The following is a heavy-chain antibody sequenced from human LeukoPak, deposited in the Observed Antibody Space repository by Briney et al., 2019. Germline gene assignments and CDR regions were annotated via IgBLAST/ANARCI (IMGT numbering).Heavy chain of an antibody. CDR3: AKRFYGDYAPAFDY. CDR2: IGGSGGST. D-gene: IGHD4-17*01. J-gene: IGHJ4*02. CDR1: GFTFSNYA. V-gene: IGHV3-23*01. Sequence: PGGSLRLSCAASGFTFSNYAMSWVRQAPGKGLEWVSAIGGSGGSTYYADSVKGRFTISRDNSKNTLYLQMNSLRAEDTAVYYCAKRFYGDYAPAFDYWGQGTLVTVSS.